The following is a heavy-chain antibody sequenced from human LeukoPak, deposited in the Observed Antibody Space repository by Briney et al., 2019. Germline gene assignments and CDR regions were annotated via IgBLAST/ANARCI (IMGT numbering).Heavy chain of an antibody. D-gene: IGHD4-23*01. CDR2: IYYSGTT. CDR3: ARVGVDYSGNIIKYYFDY. V-gene: IGHV4-61*08. J-gene: IGHJ4*02. CDR1: GGSISSGGYS. Sequence: SETLSLTCAVSGGSISSGGYSWSWIRQPPGKGLEWIGNIYYSGTTNYNPSLKSRVIISVDTSKNQFSLKLSPVIAADTAVYYCARVGVDYSGNIIKYYFDYWGQGTLVTVSS.